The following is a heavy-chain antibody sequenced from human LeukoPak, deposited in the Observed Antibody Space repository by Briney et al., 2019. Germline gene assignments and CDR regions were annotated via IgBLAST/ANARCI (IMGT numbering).Heavy chain of an antibody. J-gene: IGHJ6*04. CDR1: GFTFSSYS. CDR3: ARQAVLLWFGEEMEV. D-gene: IGHD3-10*01. Sequence: GGSLRLSCAVSGFTFSSYSMNWVRQAPGKGLEWVSYISSSGSTIYYADSVKGRFTISRDNAKNSLYLQMNRLRAEDTAVYYCARQAVLLWFGEEMEVWGKGTTVTISS. V-gene: IGHV3-48*04. CDR2: ISSSGSTI.